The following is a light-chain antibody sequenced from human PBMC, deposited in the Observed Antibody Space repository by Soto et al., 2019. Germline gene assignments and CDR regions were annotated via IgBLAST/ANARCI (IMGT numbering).Light chain of an antibody. Sequence: EVVLTQSPGTLSLAPGQRATLSCRASQPVSPSFLAWYQQKGGQAPRLLIYGASTRSTGVPDRFSGSGSGTVFTLTISELEPEDFAVYYCQHYDWSLTWTFGPGTKVDIK. V-gene: IGKV3-20*01. CDR3: QHYDWSLTWT. CDR2: GAS. CDR1: QPVSPSF. J-gene: IGKJ1*01.